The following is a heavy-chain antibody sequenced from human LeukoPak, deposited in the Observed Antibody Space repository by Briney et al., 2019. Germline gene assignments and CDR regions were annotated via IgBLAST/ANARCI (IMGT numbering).Heavy chain of an antibody. J-gene: IGHJ6*03. V-gene: IGHV4-4*07. CDR3: ARDCNETPYSSSRVAYYYYYMDV. Sequence: KPSETLSVTCTVSGGSISSYYWSWIRQPAGKGLEWIGRIYTSGSTNYNPSLKSRVTMSVDTSKNQFSLKLSSVTAADTAVYYCARDCNETPYSSSRVAYYYYYMDVWGKGTTVTVSS. CDR1: GGSISSYY. CDR2: IYTSGST. D-gene: IGHD6-6*01.